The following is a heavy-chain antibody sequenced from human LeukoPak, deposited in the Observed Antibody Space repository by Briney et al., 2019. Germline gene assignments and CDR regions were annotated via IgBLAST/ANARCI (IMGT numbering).Heavy chain of an antibody. V-gene: IGHV1-24*01. CDR3: ATATTDNYYYYYMDV. J-gene: IGHJ6*03. Sequence: GASVKVSCKVSGYTLTELSMHWVRQAPGKGLEWMGGFDPEDGETSYAQKFQGRVTMTEDTSTDTAYMELSSLRSEDTAVYYCATATTDNYYYYYMDVWGKGTTVTVSS. CDR1: GYTLTELS. D-gene: IGHD4-11*01. CDR2: FDPEDGET.